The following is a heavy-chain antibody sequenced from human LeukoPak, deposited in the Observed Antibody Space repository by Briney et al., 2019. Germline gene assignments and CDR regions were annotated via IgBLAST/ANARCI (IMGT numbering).Heavy chain of an antibody. Sequence: GGSLRLSCAASGFTFSTYWMTWVRQAPGKGLEWVANIKQDGSEKYYVDSVKGRFTISRDNAKNSLYLQMNSLRVEDTAVYYCARGGAARPDFWGQGTLVTVSS. CDR3: ARGGAARPDF. CDR1: GFTFSTYW. J-gene: IGHJ4*02. D-gene: IGHD6-6*01. CDR2: IKQDGSEK. V-gene: IGHV3-7*01.